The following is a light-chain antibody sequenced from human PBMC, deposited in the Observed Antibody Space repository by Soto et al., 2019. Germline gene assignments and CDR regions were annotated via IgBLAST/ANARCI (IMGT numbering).Light chain of an antibody. J-gene: IGKJ1*01. CDR1: QSIGYW. V-gene: IGKV1-5*03. CDR2: MAS. Sequence: DIQMTQSPSTLSASVGDRVTITCRASQSIGYWLAWYQQKPGKAPKPLIYMASSLESGVPSRFSGSRSGTEFTLTISSLQPEDFASYYCPQAYGDSCTFGQGTKVDI. CDR3: PQAYGDSCT.